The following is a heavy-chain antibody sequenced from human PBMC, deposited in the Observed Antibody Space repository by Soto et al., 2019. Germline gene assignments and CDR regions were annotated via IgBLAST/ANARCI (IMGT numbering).Heavy chain of an antibody. CDR2: IYWDNDK. J-gene: IGHJ4*02. D-gene: IGHD2-15*01. CDR3: AHRYCSGGSCPFDY. CDR1: GFSLSTSGVG. Sequence: QITLKESGPTLVKPTQTLTLTCTFSGFSLSTSGVGVGWIRQPPGKALEWLALIYWDNDKRYSPSLKNRLTIHQDTSKNQVVLTISDMDPVDTATYYCAHRYCSGGSCPFDYWGQGTLVTVSS. V-gene: IGHV2-5*02.